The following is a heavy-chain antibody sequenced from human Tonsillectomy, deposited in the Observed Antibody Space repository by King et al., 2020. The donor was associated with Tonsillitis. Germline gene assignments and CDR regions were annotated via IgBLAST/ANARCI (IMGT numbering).Heavy chain of an antibody. CDR1: GYRFTSYW. D-gene: IGHD2-2*01. V-gene: IGHV5-51*01. Sequence: EVQLVESGAEVKKPGQSLKISCKGSGYRFTSYWIAWVRQMPGKGLEWMGIIYPGDSDTRYSPSFQGQVTISADKSITTAYLQWNSLKASDTAMYYCASHCSGTRCSGLFDIWGQGTMVTVSS. CDR2: IYPGDSDT. CDR3: ASHCSGTRCSGLFDI. J-gene: IGHJ3*02.